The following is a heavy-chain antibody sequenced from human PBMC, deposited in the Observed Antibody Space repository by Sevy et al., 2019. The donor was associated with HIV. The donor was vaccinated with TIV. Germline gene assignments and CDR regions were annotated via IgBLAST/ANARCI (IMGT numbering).Heavy chain of an antibody. V-gene: IGHV1-24*01. J-gene: IGHJ4*02. CDR2: FDPEDGDPEDGKT. CDR3: ATTKDYYDSSGYPFDY. Sequence: ASVKVSCKVSGYTLNEFSMHWVRPAPGKGLDWVTTFDPEDGDPEDGKTIYAQKFLGRVTVTADTSTDTAYMELSSLRSEDTAVYYCATTKDYYDSSGYPFDYWGQGTLVTVSS. D-gene: IGHD3-22*01. CDR1: GYTLNEFS.